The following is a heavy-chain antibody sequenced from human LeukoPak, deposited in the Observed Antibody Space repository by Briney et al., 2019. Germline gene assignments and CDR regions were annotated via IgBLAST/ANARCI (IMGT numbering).Heavy chain of an antibody. J-gene: IGHJ4*02. D-gene: IGHD3-22*01. V-gene: IGHV1-69*05. CDR1: GGTFNSFG. CDR3: ARFHYYDSSGYHNPYFDY. CDR2: IIPMFGTT. Sequence: LVASVKVSCKASGGTFNSFGFSWVRQAPGQGLEWMGAIIPMFGTTNYAQKFEGRVTITTDESTSTAYMALSSLRSEDTAVYYCARFHYYDSSGYHNPYFDYWGQGTLVTVSS.